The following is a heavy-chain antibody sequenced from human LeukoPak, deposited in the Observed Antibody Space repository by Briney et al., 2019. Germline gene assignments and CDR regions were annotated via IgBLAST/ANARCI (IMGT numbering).Heavy chain of an antibody. CDR2: ISGSGGST. CDR1: GFTFSNAW. V-gene: IGHV3-23*01. J-gene: IGHJ3*02. D-gene: IGHD3-22*01. CDR3: TGLFDSSGYSNAFDI. Sequence: GGSLRLSCAASGFTFSNAWMSWVRQAPGKGLEWVSAISGSGGSTYYADSVKGRFTISRDNSKNTLYLQMNSLRAEDTAVYYCTGLFDSSGYSNAFDIWGQGTMVTVSS.